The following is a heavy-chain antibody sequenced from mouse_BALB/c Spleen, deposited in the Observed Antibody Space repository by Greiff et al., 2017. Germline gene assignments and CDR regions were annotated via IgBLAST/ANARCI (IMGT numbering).Heavy chain of an antibody. V-gene: IGHV6-6*02. Sequence: DVMLVESGGGLVQPGGSMKLSCVASGFTFSNYWMNWVRQSPEKGLEWVAEIRLKSNNYATHYAESVKGRFTISRDDSKSSVYLQMNNLRAEDTGIYYCTPYYYGRRFAYWGQGTLVTVSA. CDR2: IRLKSNNYAT. J-gene: IGHJ3*01. CDR1: GFTFSNYW. D-gene: IGHD1-1*01. CDR3: TPYYYGRRFAY.